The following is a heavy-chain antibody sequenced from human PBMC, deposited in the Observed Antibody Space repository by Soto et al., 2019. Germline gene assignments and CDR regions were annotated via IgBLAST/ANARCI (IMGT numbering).Heavy chain of an antibody. V-gene: IGHV4-30-4*01. J-gene: IGHJ6*02. CDR2: IYYSGST. Sequence: SETLSLTCTVSGDSISSGANYWSWIRQPPGKGLEWIGYIYYSGSTYYNPTLKSRVTISVDRSKNLFSLKLSSVTAADTATYYCTRIYCTTTSCFINGMDVWGQGTTVTVSS. CDR1: GDSISSGANY. D-gene: IGHD2-2*01. CDR3: TRIYCTTTSCFINGMDV.